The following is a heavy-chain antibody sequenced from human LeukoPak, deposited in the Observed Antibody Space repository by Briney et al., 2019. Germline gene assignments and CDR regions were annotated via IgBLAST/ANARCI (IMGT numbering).Heavy chain of an antibody. CDR1: GHSFTTYW. CDR3: ATRVDGTYY. CDR2: ITPGSSAT. V-gene: IGHV5-51*01. J-gene: IGHJ4*02. Sequence: GESLKISCKGSGHSFTTYWIGWMRQMPGKGLEWMAIITPGSSATQYSASLRGQVTISADTSINTAYMQWSSLKASDSAMYYCATRVDGTYYWGQGTLVTVSS. D-gene: IGHD1-26*01.